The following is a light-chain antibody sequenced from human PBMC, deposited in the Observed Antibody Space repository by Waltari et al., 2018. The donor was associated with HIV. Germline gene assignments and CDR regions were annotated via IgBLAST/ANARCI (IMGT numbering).Light chain of an antibody. CDR2: SNN. CDR1: SSNIGSNT. V-gene: IGLV1-44*01. CDR3: AAWDDSLNGWV. Sequence: QSVLTQPPSASVTPGQRVTISCSGSSSNIGSNTVNWYQHLPGTPPKLLIYSNNQRPSGVPDRFSGSKSGTSASLAISGLQSEDEADYYCAAWDDSLNGWVFGGGTKLTVL. J-gene: IGLJ3*02.